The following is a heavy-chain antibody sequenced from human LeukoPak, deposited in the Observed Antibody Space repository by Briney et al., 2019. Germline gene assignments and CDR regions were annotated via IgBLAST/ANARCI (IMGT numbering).Heavy chain of an antibody. D-gene: IGHD3-22*01. Sequence: PGGSLRLSCAASGFTLSRYWMHWVRQAPGKGLVWVSRIKSDGSTNYADSVKGRFTISRDNAKNTVSLQMNSLRAEDTGVYYCARAPAEIGGYYPEYFRHWGQGTLVTVSS. V-gene: IGHV3-74*01. CDR1: GFTLSRYW. CDR2: IKSDGST. J-gene: IGHJ1*01. CDR3: ARAPAEIGGYYPEYFRH.